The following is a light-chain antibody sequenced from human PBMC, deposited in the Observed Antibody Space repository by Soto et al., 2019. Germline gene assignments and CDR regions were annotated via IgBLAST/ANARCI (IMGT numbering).Light chain of an antibody. V-gene: IGKV3D-15*01. CDR3: QQYNNWPAIT. J-gene: IGKJ5*01. CDR2: VAS. CDR1: QSVSSN. Sequence: EIVMTQSPATLSVSPGARATLSCRASQSVSSNLAWYQQKPGQPPRLVISVASTRAPGIPARFSGFGSRTVFMLPIISPQSDDFAIYYCQQYNNWPAITFGQGTRLEI.